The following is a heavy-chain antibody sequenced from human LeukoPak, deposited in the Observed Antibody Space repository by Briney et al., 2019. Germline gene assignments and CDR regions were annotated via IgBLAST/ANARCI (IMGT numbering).Heavy chain of an antibody. D-gene: IGHD6-19*01. CDR3: AAGVAVAAQGDY. CDR1: GYTFTNYG. CDR2: ISTKNGNR. V-gene: IGHV1-18*01. J-gene: IGHJ4*02. Sequence: ASVKVSCKASGYTFTNYGVAWVRQAPGQGLEWMGWISTKNGNRNYAQKFQGRVSMTTDTSTSTAYMELSRLRSDDTAVYYCAAGVAVAAQGDYWGQGTLVTVSS.